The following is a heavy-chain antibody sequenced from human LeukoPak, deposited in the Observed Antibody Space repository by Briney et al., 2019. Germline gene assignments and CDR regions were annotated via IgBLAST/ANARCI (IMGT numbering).Heavy chain of an antibody. Sequence: GASVKVSCKASGYTFTGYYMHWVRQAPGQGLEWMGWINPNSGGTNYAQKFQGRVTMTRDTSISTAYMELSRLRSDDTAVYYCARDLTMVRGVFYIFDYWGQGTLVTVSS. CDR2: INPNSGGT. V-gene: IGHV1-2*02. D-gene: IGHD3-10*01. J-gene: IGHJ4*02. CDR3: ARDLTMVRGVFYIFDY. CDR1: GYTFTGYY.